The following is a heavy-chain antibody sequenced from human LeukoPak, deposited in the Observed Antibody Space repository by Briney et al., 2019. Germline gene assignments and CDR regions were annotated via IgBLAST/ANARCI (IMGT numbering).Heavy chain of an antibody. J-gene: IGHJ4*02. D-gene: IGHD6-19*01. CDR3: AKSPVAGTSGDFDY. Sequence: GGSLRLSCAASGFTFSSYAMSWVRQAPGKGLEWVSDISGSGGSTYYADSVKGRFTISRDNSKNTLYLQMNSWRAEETAVYYCAKSPVAGTSGDFDYWGQGTLVTVSS. V-gene: IGHV3-23*01. CDR1: GFTFSSYA. CDR2: ISGSGGST.